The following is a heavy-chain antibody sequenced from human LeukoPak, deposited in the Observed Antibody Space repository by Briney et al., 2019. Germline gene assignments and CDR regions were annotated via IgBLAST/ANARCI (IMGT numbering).Heavy chain of an antibody. D-gene: IGHD2-15*01. J-gene: IGHJ4*02. Sequence: GGSLKLSCAASGFTFSGSAMHWVRQASGKGLEWVGRIRSKANSYATAYAASVKGRFTISRDDSKNTAYLQMNSLKTEDTAVYYCTSSTRYCSGGSCSANYWGQGTLVTVSS. CDR1: GFTFSGSA. CDR2: IRSKANSYAT. CDR3: TSSTRYCSGGSCSANY. V-gene: IGHV3-73*01.